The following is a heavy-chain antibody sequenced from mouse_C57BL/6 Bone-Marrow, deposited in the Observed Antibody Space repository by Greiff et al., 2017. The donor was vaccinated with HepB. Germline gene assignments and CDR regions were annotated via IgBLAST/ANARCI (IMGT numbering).Heavy chain of an antibody. J-gene: IGHJ2*01. CDR2: IDPETGDT. Sequence: EVKLQQSGAELVRPGASVKLSCTASGFNIKDDYMHWVKQRPEQGLEWIGWIDPETGDTEYASKFQGKATITADTSSNTAYLQLSSLTSEDAAVYYCTKDYVDYWGQGTTLTVSS. V-gene: IGHV14-4*01. CDR1: GFNIKDDY. CDR3: TKDYVDY.